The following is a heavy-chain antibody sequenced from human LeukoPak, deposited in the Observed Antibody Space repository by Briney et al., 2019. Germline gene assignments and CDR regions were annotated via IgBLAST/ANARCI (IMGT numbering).Heavy chain of an antibody. CDR2: INPSGGST. CDR3: ARVPTYSSGWRFFDY. Sequence: ASVKVSCQASGYTFTNYGISWVRQAPGQGLEWMGIINPSGGSTSYAQKFQGRVTMTRDTSTSTVYMELSSLRSEDTAVYYCARVPTYSSGWRFFDYWGQGTLVTVSS. J-gene: IGHJ4*02. D-gene: IGHD6-19*01. CDR1: GYTFTNYG. V-gene: IGHV1-46*01.